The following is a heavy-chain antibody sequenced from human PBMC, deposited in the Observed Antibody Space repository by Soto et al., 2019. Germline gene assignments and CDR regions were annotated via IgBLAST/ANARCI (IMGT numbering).Heavy chain of an antibody. Sequence: PGGSLRLSCAASGFSFSNYGMHWVRQAPGKGLEWVAVIWNDGSNKSYVDSVKGRFTISRDNSKNTVYLQMNSLRAEDTAVYFCARAVVWDDSYPDDYWGQGALVTVS. J-gene: IGHJ4*02. V-gene: IGHV3-33*01. D-gene: IGHD1-26*01. CDR3: ARAVVWDDSYPDDY. CDR1: GFSFSNYG. CDR2: IWNDGSNK.